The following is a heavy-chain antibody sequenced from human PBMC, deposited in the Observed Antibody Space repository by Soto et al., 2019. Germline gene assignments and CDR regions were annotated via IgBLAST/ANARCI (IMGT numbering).Heavy chain of an antibody. D-gene: IGHD3-22*01. CDR3: AKVSTWENYYDSSGLNWFDP. CDR1: GFTFSSYA. V-gene: IGHV3-23*01. J-gene: IGHJ5*02. Sequence: GGSLRLSCAASGFTFSSYAMSWVRQAPGKGLEWVSAISGSGGSTYYADSVKGRFTISRDNSKNTLYLQMNSLRAEDTAVYYCAKVSTWENYYDSSGLNWFDPWGQGTLVTVSS. CDR2: ISGSGGST.